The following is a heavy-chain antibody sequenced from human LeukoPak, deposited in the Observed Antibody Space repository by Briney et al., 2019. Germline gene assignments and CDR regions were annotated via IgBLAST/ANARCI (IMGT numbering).Heavy chain of an antibody. CDR1: GGSISSGGYY. CDR3: ARDYDSSGFRFDP. Sequence: SETPPLTCTVSGGSISSGGYYWPWIRQHPGKGLEWIRYIYYSGSTYYNPSLKSRVTISVDTSKNQFSLKLSSVTAADTAVYYCARDYDSSGFRFDPWGPGTLVTVSS. D-gene: IGHD3-22*01. J-gene: IGHJ5*02. CDR2: IYYSGST. V-gene: IGHV4-31*03.